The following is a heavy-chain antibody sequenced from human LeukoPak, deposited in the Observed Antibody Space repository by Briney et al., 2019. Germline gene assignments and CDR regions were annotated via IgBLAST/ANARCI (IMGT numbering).Heavy chain of an antibody. Sequence: ASVKVSCKPSGYTFTSYYMHWVRQAPEQGLEWMGIINPSGGSTSYAQKFQGRVTMTRDMSTSTVYMELSSLRSEDTAVYYCAGASGEIWGYAFDIWGQGTMVTVSS. V-gene: IGHV1-46*01. CDR1: GYTFTSYY. D-gene: IGHD3-10*01. J-gene: IGHJ3*02. CDR3: AGASGEIWGYAFDI. CDR2: INPSGGST.